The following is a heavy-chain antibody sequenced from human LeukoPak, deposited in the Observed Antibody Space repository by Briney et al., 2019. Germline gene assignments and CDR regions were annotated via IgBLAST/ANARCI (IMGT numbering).Heavy chain of an antibody. J-gene: IGHJ4*02. CDR1: GGTFSSYA. CDR2: IIPIFGTA. V-gene: IGHV1-69*01. Sequence: GSSVKVSCKASGGTFSSYAISWVRQAPGQGLEWMGGIIPIFGTANYAQKFQGRVTITVDESTSTAYMELSSLRSEDTAVYYCARGAYYDILTGYLDYWGQGTLVTVSS. CDR3: ARGAYYDILTGYLDY. D-gene: IGHD3-9*01.